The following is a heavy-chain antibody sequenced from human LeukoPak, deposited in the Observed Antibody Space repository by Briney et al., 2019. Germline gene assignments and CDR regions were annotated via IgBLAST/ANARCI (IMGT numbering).Heavy chain of an antibody. CDR2: IYYSGST. D-gene: IGHD1-7*01. CDR1: GGPISSSSYY. CDR3: ARSYNWNYLGFDY. V-gene: IGHV4-39*07. J-gene: IGHJ4*02. Sequence: SETLSLTCTVSGGPISSSSYYWGWIRQPPGKGLEWIGSIYYSGSTYYNPSLKSRVTISVDTSKNQFSLKLSSVTAADTAVYYCARSYNWNYLGFDYWGQGTLVTVSS.